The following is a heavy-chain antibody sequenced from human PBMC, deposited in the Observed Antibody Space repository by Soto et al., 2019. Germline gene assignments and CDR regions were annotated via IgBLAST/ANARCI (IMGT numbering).Heavy chain of an antibody. J-gene: IGHJ6*02. CDR2: IWYDGSNK. D-gene: IGHD2-15*01. V-gene: IGHV3-33*01. CDR1: GFTFSSYG. Sequence: GGSLRLSCAASGFTFSSYGMHWVRQAPGKGLEWVAVIWYDGSNKYYADSVKGRFTISRDNSKNTLYLQMNSLRAEDTAVYYCARVTRYCSGGSCYNYYYYYGMDVWGQGTTVTVSS. CDR3: ARVTRYCSGGSCYNYYYYYGMDV.